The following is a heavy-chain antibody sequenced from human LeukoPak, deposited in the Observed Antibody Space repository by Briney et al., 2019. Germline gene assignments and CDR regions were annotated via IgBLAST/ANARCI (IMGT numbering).Heavy chain of an antibody. V-gene: IGHV3-33*05. CDR3: ARDSITEDNSLDY. D-gene: IGHD7-27*01. J-gene: IGHJ4*02. Sequence: GRSLILSCSASGFTFSTYGMQWVRQTPGKGLERVAVIVSDGGRAHYGDSVRGRFTISRDNSKNTLYLQMNSLRAEDTAVYYCARDSITEDNSLDYWGRGILVTVSS. CDR2: IVSDGGRA. CDR1: GFTFSTYG.